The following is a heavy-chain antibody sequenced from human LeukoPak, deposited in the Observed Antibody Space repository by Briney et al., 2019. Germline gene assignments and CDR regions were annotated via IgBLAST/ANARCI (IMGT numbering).Heavy chain of an antibody. CDR3: AKDFGYDFWSGYYGSYGMDV. Sequence: GASLRLSCAASGFTFSSYAMSWVRQAPGKGLEWASAISGSGGSTYYADSVKGRFTISRDNSKNTLYLQMNSLRAEDTAVYYCAKDFGYDFWSGYYGSYGMDVWGQGTTVTVSS. CDR1: GFTFSSYA. CDR2: ISGSGGST. D-gene: IGHD3-3*01. V-gene: IGHV3-23*01. J-gene: IGHJ6*02.